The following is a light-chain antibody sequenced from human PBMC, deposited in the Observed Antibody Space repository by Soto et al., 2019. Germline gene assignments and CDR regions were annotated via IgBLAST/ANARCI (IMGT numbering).Light chain of an antibody. J-gene: IGKJ1*01. Sequence: IVPAQFSSTLSASPGERYTLSCRASQSISSNLAWYQQKLGQXHRXXIYRASTRATGIPARFSGSGSGTAGTITISSLQPEDFELYYCHQYDSCPQTFGQGTKVDIK. CDR3: HQYDSCPQT. CDR2: RAS. V-gene: IGKV3-15*01. CDR1: QSISSN.